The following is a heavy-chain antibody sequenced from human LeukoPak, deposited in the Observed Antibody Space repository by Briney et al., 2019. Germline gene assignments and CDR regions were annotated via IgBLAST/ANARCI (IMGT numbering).Heavy chain of an antibody. J-gene: IGHJ4*02. CDR3: AKGHTYGLGESYLDF. CDR1: GYTFDDYA. CDR2: ISWNSGSI. Sequence: SGGFLRLSCEASGYTFDDYAMHWVRQAPGKGLEWVSAISWNSGSIGYADSVKGRFTISRDNGKNSLYLQMNSLRTEDTALYYCAKGHTYGLGESYLDFWGQGTLVSVSS. V-gene: IGHV3-9*01. D-gene: IGHD5-18*01.